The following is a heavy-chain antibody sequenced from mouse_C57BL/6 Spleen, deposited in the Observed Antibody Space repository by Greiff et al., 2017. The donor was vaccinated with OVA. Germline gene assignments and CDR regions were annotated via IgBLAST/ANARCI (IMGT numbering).Heavy chain of an antibody. Sequence: QVQLQQSGAELARPGASVKLSCKASGYTFTSYGISWVKQRTGQGLEWIGEIYPRSGNTYYNEKFKGKATLTADKSSSTAYMELRSLTSEDSAVYFCARGGNSLYAMDYWGQGTSVTVSS. CDR2: IYPRSGNT. D-gene: IGHD2-1*01. J-gene: IGHJ4*01. CDR1: GYTFTSYG. CDR3: ARGGNSLYAMDY. V-gene: IGHV1-81*01.